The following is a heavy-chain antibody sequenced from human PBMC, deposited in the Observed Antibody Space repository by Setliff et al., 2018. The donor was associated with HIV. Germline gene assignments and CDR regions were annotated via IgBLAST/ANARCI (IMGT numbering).Heavy chain of an antibody. J-gene: IGHJ3*02. CDR1: GFTFNHYA. D-gene: IGHD1-26*01. Sequence: SVKVSCKASGFTFNHYALSWVRQAPGQRPEWMGGTNPQSDIANYAQRFQGRVTITADHSTTTTYMELTSPRADDTAVYYCARDSEWGSYIFWTFDIWGQGTMVTVSS. V-gene: IGHV1-69*10. CDR2: TNPQSDIA. CDR3: ARDSEWGSYIFWTFDI.